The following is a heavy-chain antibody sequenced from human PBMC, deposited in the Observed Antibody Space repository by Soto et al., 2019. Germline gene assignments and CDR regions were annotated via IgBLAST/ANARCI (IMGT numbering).Heavy chain of an antibody. Sequence: PGGSLRLSCAASGFTFSSYAMNWVRQAPGKGLEWVSYISRSSSTIYYADSVKGRFTISRDNAKSSLYLQMNSLRDEDTAVYYSARDHIEQDAFDIWGQGTMVTVSS. D-gene: IGHD2-21*01. J-gene: IGHJ3*02. CDR1: GFTFSSYA. CDR3: ARDHIEQDAFDI. CDR2: ISRSSSTI. V-gene: IGHV3-48*02.